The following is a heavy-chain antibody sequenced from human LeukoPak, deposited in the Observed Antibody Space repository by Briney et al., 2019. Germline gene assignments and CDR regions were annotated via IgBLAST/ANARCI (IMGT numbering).Heavy chain of an antibody. CDR3: ARQEQQLIYNWFDP. J-gene: IGHJ5*02. V-gene: IGHV4-61*02. CDR2: VSTSGST. Sequence: PSQTLSLTCTVSGGSISSGRYYWSWIRQTAGKGLEWIGRVSTSGSTNYNPSLKSRVTISLDTSKNQFSLKLSSVTAADTAMYYCARQEQQLIYNWFDPWGQGTLVTVSS. D-gene: IGHD6-13*01. CDR1: GGSISSGRYY.